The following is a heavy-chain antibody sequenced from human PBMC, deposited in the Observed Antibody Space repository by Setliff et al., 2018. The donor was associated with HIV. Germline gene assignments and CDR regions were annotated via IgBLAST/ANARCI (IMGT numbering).Heavy chain of an antibody. CDR1: GFTLNNYN. CDR3: ARGRITMVRGVIMGLDY. V-gene: IGHV3-48*01. Sequence: QPGGSLRLSCAASGFTLNNYNMTWVRQAPGKGLEWVSYITSYISTTYHADSVKGRFTISRDNAKKSLFLQMNSLRAADTAVYYCARGRITMVRGVIMGLDYWGQGTLVTVSS. D-gene: IGHD3-10*01. J-gene: IGHJ4*02. CDR2: ITSYISTT.